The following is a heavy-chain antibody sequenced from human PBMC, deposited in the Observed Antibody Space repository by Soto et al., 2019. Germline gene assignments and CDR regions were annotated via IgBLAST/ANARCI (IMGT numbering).Heavy chain of an antibody. D-gene: IGHD2-2*02. V-gene: IGHV3-48*03. CDR3: FRSWGLFCSSSSCYSPWLDP. Sequence: GGSLRLSCAASGFTFSSYEMNWVRQAPGKGLEWVSLISSSGGIINYADSVKGRFTISRDNAKNSVDPQMNRLSAEDTAVYHCFRSWGLFCSSSSCYSPWLDPWGQGTLVTVSS. CDR2: ISSSGGII. CDR1: GFTFSSYE. J-gene: IGHJ5*02.